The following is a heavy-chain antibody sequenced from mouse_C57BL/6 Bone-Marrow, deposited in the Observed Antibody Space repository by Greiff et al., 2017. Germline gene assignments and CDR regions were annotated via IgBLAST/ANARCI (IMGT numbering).Heavy chain of an antibody. D-gene: IGHD3-3*01. CDR3: TSEGCFDY. Sequence: EVQLQQSGAELVRPGASVKLSCTASGFNIKDDYMHWVKQRPEQGLEWIGWIDPENGDTEYASKFQGKATITADKSSNTAYLQLSSLTSEDTAVDYCTSEGCFDYWGQGTTLTVSA. CDR1: GFNIKDDY. CDR2: IDPENGDT. V-gene: IGHV14-4*01. J-gene: IGHJ2*01.